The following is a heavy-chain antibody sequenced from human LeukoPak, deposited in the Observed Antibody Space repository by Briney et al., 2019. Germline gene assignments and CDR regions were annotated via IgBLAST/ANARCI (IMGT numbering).Heavy chain of an antibody. CDR1: AGSISNYY. J-gene: IGHJ4*02. D-gene: IGHD6-13*01. CDR3: ARLGPAAGTSFDY. Sequence: SETLSLTCTVSAGSISNYYWSWIRQPPGRGLEWIGYISYSGSTNYNPSLKSRVTISVDTSKNQFSLKLSSVTAADTAVYYCARLGPAAGTSFDYWGQGTLVTVSS. V-gene: IGHV4-59*08. CDR2: ISYSGST.